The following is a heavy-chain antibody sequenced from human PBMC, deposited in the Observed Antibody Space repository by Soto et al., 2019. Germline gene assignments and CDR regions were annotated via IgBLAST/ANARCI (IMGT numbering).Heavy chain of an antibody. CDR3: ARLLPEWGDPYYFDY. Sequence: SETLSLTCTVSGGSISSGGYYWSWIRQHPGKGLEWIGYIYYSGSTYYNPSLKSRVTISVDTSKNQFSLKLSSVTAADTAVYYCARLLPEWGDPYYFDYWGQGTLVTVSS. D-gene: IGHD1-26*01. CDR2: IYYSGST. CDR1: GGSISSGGYY. J-gene: IGHJ4*02. V-gene: IGHV4-31*03.